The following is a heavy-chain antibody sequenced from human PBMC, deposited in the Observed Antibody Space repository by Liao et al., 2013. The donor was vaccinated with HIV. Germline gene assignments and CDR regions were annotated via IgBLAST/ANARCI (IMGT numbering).Heavy chain of an antibody. D-gene: IGHD3-3*01. CDR1: GGSISSGGYY. CDR2: IYTSGST. J-gene: IGHJ3*02. CDR3: AREDFWSGYPLGI. Sequence: QLQLQESGSGLVKPSQTLSLTCAVSGGSISSGGYYWSWIRQPAGKGLEWIGRIYTSGSTNYNPSLKSRVTISVDTSKNQFSLKLSSVTAADTAVYYCAREDFWSGYPLGIWGQGTMVTVSS. V-gene: IGHV4-61*02.